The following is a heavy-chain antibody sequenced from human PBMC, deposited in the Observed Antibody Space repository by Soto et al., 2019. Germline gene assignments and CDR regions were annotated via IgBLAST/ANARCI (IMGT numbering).Heavy chain of an antibody. Sequence: GGSLRLSCPASGFPFSSYAMSLVRQAPGKGLEWVSAISGSGGSTYYADSVKGRFTISRDNSKNTLYLQMNSLRAEDTAVYYCAKDVEWLSSYYFDYWGQGPLVTVSS. J-gene: IGHJ4*02. CDR3: AKDVEWLSSYYFDY. CDR2: ISGSGGST. D-gene: IGHD3-3*01. V-gene: IGHV3-23*01. CDR1: GFPFSSYA.